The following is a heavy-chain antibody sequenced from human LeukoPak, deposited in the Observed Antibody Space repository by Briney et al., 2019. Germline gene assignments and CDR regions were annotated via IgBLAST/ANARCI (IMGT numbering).Heavy chain of an antibody. CDR3: ARGGEFDY. J-gene: IGHJ4*02. V-gene: IGHV5-51*01. CDR2: IYPGDSDT. Sequence: GESLKISCKADGFVFTNYWIAWVRHMPGKSLEWMGIIYPGDSDTRYSPSFQGQVTISADKSISTAYLQWSSLKASDTAMYYCARGGEFDYWGQGTLVTVSS. CDR1: GFVFTNYW. D-gene: IGHD3-10*01.